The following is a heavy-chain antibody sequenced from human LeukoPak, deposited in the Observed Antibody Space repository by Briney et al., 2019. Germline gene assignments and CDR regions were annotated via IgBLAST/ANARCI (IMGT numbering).Heavy chain of an antibody. CDR2: INQDGSEK. J-gene: IGHJ4*02. CDR3: ARDTRTFDY. Sequence: GGSLRLSCAASGFTFSNYRMNWVRQAPGKGLGWVANINQDGSEKYYVDSVKGRFTISRDNAKNLLFLQVGSLRAEDTAVYYCARDTRTFDYWGQGTLVTVSS. D-gene: IGHD1-26*01. V-gene: IGHV3-7*01. CDR1: GFTFSNYR.